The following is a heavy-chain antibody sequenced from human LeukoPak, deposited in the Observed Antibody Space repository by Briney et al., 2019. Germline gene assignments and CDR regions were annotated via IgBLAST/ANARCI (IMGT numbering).Heavy chain of an antibody. Sequence: GGSLRLSCAGSGFTFSNYWMYWVRQVPGKGLVWVSRINTDGNNTTYADSVKGRSTISRDNAKNTLYLQMNSLRAEDTAVYYCARDGYSGWGYWGQGSLVTVSS. D-gene: IGHD5-12*01. J-gene: IGHJ4*02. CDR2: INTDGNNT. CDR3: ARDGYSGWGY. V-gene: IGHV3-74*03. CDR1: GFTFSNYW.